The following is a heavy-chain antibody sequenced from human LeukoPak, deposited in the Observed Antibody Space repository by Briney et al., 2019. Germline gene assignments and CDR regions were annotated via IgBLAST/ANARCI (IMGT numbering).Heavy chain of an antibody. CDR1: GDSVSSDSYY. CDR2: IYYSATTINHSATT. J-gene: IGHJ3*02. CDR3: ARGGSEGDRALRI. V-gene: IGHV4-61*01. D-gene: IGHD3-16*01. Sequence: SETLSLTCTASGDSVSSDSYYWSWIRPPPGKGPEWIGSIYYSATTINHSATTNYNPSPTSRITTSAGTSKNQSSLKLSSVTAADTPVYHCARGGSEGDRALRIWGQGTPLTVSS.